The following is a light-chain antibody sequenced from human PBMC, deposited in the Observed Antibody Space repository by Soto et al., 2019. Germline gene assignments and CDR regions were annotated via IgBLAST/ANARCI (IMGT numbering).Light chain of an antibody. Sequence: EIVLTHSPATLSLSPVERAARSCRASQSVSSSLAWYQQKPGQSPRLLIYDTSNRATGIPARFSGSGSGTDFTLTISSLEPEDFAVYYCQQRTNWRITFGQGTRLEIK. V-gene: IGKV3-11*01. CDR3: QQRTNWRIT. J-gene: IGKJ5*01. CDR1: QSVSSS. CDR2: DTS.